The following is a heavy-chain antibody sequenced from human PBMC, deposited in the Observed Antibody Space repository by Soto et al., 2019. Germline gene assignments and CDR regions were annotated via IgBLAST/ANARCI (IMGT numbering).Heavy chain of an antibody. J-gene: IGHJ1*01. V-gene: IGHV3-48*03. Sequence: GGSLRLSCAASGFTFSSYEMNWVRQAPGKGLEWVSYISSSGSTIYYADSVKGRFTISRDNAKNSLYLQMNSLRAEDTAVYYCARDGIAAAGTEYFKHWGQGTLVTVSS. CDR1: GFTFSSYE. D-gene: IGHD6-13*01. CDR3: ARDGIAAAGTEYFKH. CDR2: ISSSGSTI.